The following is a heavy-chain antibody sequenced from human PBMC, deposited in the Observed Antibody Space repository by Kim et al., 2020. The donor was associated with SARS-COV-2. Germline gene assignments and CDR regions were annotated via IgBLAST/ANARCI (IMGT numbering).Heavy chain of an antibody. J-gene: IGHJ2*01. D-gene: IGHD3-10*01. Sequence: SETLSLTCTVSGGSISSYYWSWIRQPPGKGLEWIGYIYYSGSTNYNPSLKSRVTISVDTSKNQFSLKLSSVTAADTAVYYCARVGITMVRGRESRYFDLWGRGTLVTVSS. CDR1: GGSISSYY. V-gene: IGHV4-59*01. CDR2: IYYSGST. CDR3: ARVGITMVRGRESRYFDL.